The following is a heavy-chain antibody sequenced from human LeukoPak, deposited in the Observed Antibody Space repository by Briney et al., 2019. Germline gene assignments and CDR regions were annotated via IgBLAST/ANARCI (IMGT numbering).Heavy chain of an antibody. CDR1: GGSFSGYY. J-gene: IGHJ5*02. CDR2: INHSGST. D-gene: IGHD3/OR15-3a*01. CDR3: ARGTDFWTRWFDP. Sequence: SETLSLTCAVYGGSFSGYYWSWVRQPPGKGLEWIGEINHSGSTNYNPSLKSRVTISVDTSKNQFSLKLSSVTAADTAVYYCARGTDFWTRWFDPWGQGTLVTVSS. V-gene: IGHV4-34*01.